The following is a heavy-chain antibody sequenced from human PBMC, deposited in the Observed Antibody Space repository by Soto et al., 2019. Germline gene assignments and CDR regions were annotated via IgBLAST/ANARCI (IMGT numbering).Heavy chain of an antibody. D-gene: IGHD5-12*01. CDR3: AREGHSGYDYVGYYYGMDV. CDR2: IYYSGST. J-gene: IGHJ6*02. CDR1: GGSISSGDYF. Sequence: QVQLQESGPGLVKPSQTLSLTCTVSGGSISSGDYFWSWIRQPPGKGLEWIGYIYYSGSTYYNPSLKSRLTISVDTSKNQFSLKLSSVTAADTAVYYCAREGHSGYDYVGYYYGMDVWGQGTTVTVSS. V-gene: IGHV4-30-4*01.